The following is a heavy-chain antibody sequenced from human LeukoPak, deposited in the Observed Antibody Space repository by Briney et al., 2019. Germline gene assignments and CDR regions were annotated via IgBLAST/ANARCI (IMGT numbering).Heavy chain of an antibody. D-gene: IGHD3-3*01. CDR2: IYSGST. Sequence: GGSLRLSCTVSGFTVSSNSMSWVRQAPGKGLEWVSFIYSGSTHYSDSVKGRFTISRDNSKNTLYLQMNSLRAEDTALYYCAKSRLSGINDAFDIWGQGTMVTVSS. CDR1: GFTVSSNS. CDR3: AKSRLSGINDAFDI. J-gene: IGHJ3*02. V-gene: IGHV3-53*01.